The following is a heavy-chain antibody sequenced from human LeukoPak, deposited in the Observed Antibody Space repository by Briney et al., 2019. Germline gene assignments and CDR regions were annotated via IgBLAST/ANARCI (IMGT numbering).Heavy chain of an antibody. CDR2: ISGSGGST. CDR3: AKSVEMATARLPAFDI. D-gene: IGHD5-24*01. J-gene: IGHJ3*02. CDR1: GFTFSSYA. Sequence: QAGGSLRLSCAASGFTFSSYAMSWVRQAPGKGLERVSAISGSGGSTYYADSVKGRFTISRDNSKNTLYLQMNSLRAEDTAVYYCAKSVEMATARLPAFDIWGQGTMVTVSS. V-gene: IGHV3-23*01.